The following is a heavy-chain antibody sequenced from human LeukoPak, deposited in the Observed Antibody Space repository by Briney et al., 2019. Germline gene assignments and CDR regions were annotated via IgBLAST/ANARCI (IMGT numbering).Heavy chain of an antibody. D-gene: IGHD1-26*01. CDR2: IYTSGST. CDR3: ATGLVGTTGEQNWFDP. V-gene: IGHV4-4*07. Sequence: SETLSLTCTVSGGSISTYYWSWIRQPAGKGLEWIGRIYTSGSTNYNPSIKSRLTISVDNSKNQFSLKLSSVTAADTAVYYCATGLVGTTGEQNWFDPWGQGTLVTVSS. J-gene: IGHJ5*02. CDR1: GGSISTYY.